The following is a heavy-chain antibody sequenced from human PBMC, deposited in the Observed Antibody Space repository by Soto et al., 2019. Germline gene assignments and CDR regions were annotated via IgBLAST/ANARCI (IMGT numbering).Heavy chain of an antibody. D-gene: IGHD3-10*01. CDR3: ARVRGAYYYDH. Sequence: SLRLSCAASGFTFSSYDMHWVRQATGKGLEWVSAIGTAGDTYYPGSVKGRFTISRENAKNSLYLQMNSLRAGDTAVYYCARVRGAYYYDHWGQGTLVTVSS. CDR1: GFTFSSYD. J-gene: IGHJ4*02. CDR2: IGTAGDT. V-gene: IGHV3-13*01.